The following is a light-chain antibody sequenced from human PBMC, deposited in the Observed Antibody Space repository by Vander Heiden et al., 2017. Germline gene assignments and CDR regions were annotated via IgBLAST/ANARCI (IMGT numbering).Light chain of an antibody. Sequence: DIQIPQSPSTLSASVGDRVTITCRASQSISSWLAWYQQKPGKAPKLLIYDASSLESGVPSTFSRSGSGTEFTLTISSLQPDDFATYYCQQYNSYRWTFGQGTKVEIK. J-gene: IGKJ1*01. V-gene: IGKV1-5*01. CDR1: QSISSW. CDR3: QQYNSYRWT. CDR2: DAS.